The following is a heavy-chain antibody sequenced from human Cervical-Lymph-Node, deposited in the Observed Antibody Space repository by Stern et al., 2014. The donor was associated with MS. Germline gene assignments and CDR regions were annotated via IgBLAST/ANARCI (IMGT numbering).Heavy chain of an antibody. CDR1: GFTFSDHT. D-gene: IGHD3-16*01. CDR2: ISSRGKKI. V-gene: IGHV3-21*01. CDR3: ARERPGGSSLF. Sequence: EMQLVESGGGLVKPGGSLRLSCAGSGFTFSDHTMNWVRQAPGKGLEWVSSISSRGKKIFYADSLKGRFTISRDNARNSVYLQMNSLRAEDTAVYYCARERPGGSSLFWGQGTLVIVSS. J-gene: IGHJ4*02.